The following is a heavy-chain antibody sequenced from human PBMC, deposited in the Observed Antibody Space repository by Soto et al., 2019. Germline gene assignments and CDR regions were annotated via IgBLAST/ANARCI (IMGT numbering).Heavy chain of an antibody. CDR3: ARETPSAAAAYYYYGLDV. Sequence: QVQLVQSGAEVKKAGSSVKVSCKVSGGTFSSYFINWVRQAPGQGLEWVGGIIPVFGTASYAEKFQGRVTITADESTSTAYLELSSLGPDDTAVYYCARETPSAAAAYYYYGLDVWRQGTTVTVPS. CDR2: IIPVFGTA. D-gene: IGHD6-13*01. J-gene: IGHJ6*02. CDR1: GGTFSSYF. V-gene: IGHV1-69*01.